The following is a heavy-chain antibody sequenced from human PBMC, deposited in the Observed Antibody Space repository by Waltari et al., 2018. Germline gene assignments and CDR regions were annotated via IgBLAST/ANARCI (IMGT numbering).Heavy chain of an antibody. D-gene: IGHD3-10*01. V-gene: IGHV3-7*01. J-gene: IGHJ4*02. CDR3: TTLARGESGDY. Sequence: EVQLVESGGGLVQPGGSLRLSCAASGFPFNTYWTKWIRQAPGKGLEWVANINPDGSQKFYVDSVKGRFTVSRDNAQNSLYLQMNNLRAEDTAVYYCTTLARGESGDYWGQGTLVTVSS. CDR2: INPDGSQK. CDR1: GFPFNTYW.